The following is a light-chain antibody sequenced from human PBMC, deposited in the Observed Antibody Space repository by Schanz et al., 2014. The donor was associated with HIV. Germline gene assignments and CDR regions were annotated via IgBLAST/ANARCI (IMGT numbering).Light chain of an antibody. V-gene: IGLV2-14*02. CDR2: EVS. CDR3: SSYTTSSTLV. Sequence: QSALTQPASVSGSPGQSITISCTGTSSDVGSYNLVSWYQQHPGKAPKLMIYEVSKRPSGVSNRFSGSKSGNTASLTISGLLAEDEADYYCSSYTTSSTLVFGGGTKLTVL. J-gene: IGLJ2*01. CDR1: SSDVGSYNL.